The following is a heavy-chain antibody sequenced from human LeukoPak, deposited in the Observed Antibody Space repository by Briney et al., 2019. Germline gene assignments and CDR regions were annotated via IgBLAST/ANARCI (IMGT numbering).Heavy chain of an antibody. CDR2: ISRSGRTI. D-gene: IGHD3-10*01. V-gene: IGHV3-11*01. J-gene: IGHJ5*02. CDR3: ARDGNYFYGSGSYFENNWFDP. Sequence: GGSLRLSCAASGFTFRDYYMSWIRQAPGKGLEWVSYISRSGRTIYYANSVKGRFTISRGNAKNSVYLQMNSLRAEDTAVYYCARDGNYFYGSGSYFENNWFDPWGQGTLVTVSS. CDR1: GFTFRDYY.